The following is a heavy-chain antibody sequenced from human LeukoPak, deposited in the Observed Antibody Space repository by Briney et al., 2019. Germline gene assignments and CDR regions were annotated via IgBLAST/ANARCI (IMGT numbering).Heavy chain of an antibody. CDR2: ISIRSTYA. CDR3: ARGRWIIRGVKTHVFSH. V-gene: IGHV3-11*05. CDR1: GFTFSDYD. J-gene: IGHJ4*02. Sequence: GGSLRLSCAASGFTFSDYDMSWIRQVPGKGLEWVSYISIRSTYASYADSVKGRFTISRDDAKNSLYMQMNGLRAEDTAVYYCARGRWIIRGVKTHVFSHWGQGALVTVSS. D-gene: IGHD3-10*01.